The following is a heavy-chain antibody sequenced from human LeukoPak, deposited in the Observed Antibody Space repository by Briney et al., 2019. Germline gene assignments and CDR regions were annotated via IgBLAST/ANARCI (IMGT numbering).Heavy chain of an antibody. Sequence: ASVKVSCKASGYTFTGYYMHWVRQAPGQGLEWMGRIIPILGIANYAQKFQGRVTITADKSTSTAYMELSSLRSEDTAVYYCARDLKKSSGWYNGLDYWGQGTLVTVSS. CDR2: IIPILGIA. CDR1: GYTFTGYY. V-gene: IGHV1-69*04. CDR3: ARDLKKSSGWYNGLDY. D-gene: IGHD6-19*01. J-gene: IGHJ4*02.